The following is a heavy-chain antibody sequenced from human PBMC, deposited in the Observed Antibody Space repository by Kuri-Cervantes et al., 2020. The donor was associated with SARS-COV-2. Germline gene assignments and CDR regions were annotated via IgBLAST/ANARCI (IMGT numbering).Heavy chain of an antibody. J-gene: IGHJ6*02. CDR3: ARDSSGYYYYGMDV. D-gene: IGHD3-3*01. CDR2: IYYSGST. V-gene: IGHV4-59*01. CDR1: GGSISSYY. Sequence: GSLRLSCTVSGGSISSYYWSWIRQPPGKGLEWIGYIYYSGSTNYNPSLKSRVTISVDTSKNQFSLKLSSVTAADTAVYYCARDSSGYYYYGMDVWGQGTTVTVS.